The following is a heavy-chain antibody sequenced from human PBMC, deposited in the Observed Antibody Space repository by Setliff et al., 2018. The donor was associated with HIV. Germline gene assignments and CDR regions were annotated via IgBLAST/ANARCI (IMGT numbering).Heavy chain of an antibody. CDR2: IYYSGST. V-gene: IGHV4-59*08. Sequence: SETLSLTCTVSAGSISSYYWSWIRQPPGKGLEWIGYIYYSGSTYYNPSLKSRATISVDTSKNQFSLKLSSVTAADTAVYYCARHSITLVVGVPERDDAFDIWGQGTMVTV. D-gene: IGHD3-22*01. CDR1: AGSISSYY. CDR3: ARHSITLVVGVPERDDAFDI. J-gene: IGHJ3*02.